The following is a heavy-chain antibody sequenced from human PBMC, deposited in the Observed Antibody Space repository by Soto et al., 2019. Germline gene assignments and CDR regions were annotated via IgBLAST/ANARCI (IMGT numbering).Heavy chain of an antibody. D-gene: IGHD3-22*01. CDR3: ARGADDYYDSSGYYLPFL. Sequence: SVKVSCKSSGVTFSSYAISWVRQAPGQGLEWMGGIIPIFGTANYAQKFQGRVTITADESTSTAYMELSSLRSEDTAVYYCARGADDYYDSSGYYLPFLWGKGTLVTVSS. V-gene: IGHV1-69*13. J-gene: IGHJ4*02. CDR1: GVTFSSYA. CDR2: IIPIFGTA.